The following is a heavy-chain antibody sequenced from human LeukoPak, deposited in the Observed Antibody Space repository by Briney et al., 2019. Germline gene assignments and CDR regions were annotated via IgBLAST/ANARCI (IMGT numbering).Heavy chain of an antibody. D-gene: IGHD1-14*01. CDR1: GFTLSSYA. J-gene: IGHJ6*03. Sequence: PGGSLRLSCAASGFTLSSYALSWVRQAPGKGLEWVSAISGSGGSTYYADSVKGRFTISRDNSKNTLYLQMNSLRAEDTAVYYCAKGALTLNYYYYYMDVWGKGTTVTVSS. CDR2: ISGSGGST. V-gene: IGHV3-23*01. CDR3: AKGALTLNYYYYYMDV.